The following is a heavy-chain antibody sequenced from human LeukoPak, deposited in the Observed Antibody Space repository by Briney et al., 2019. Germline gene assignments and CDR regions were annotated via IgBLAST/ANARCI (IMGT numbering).Heavy chain of an antibody. CDR1: GFTFSSYS. CDR3: ARQLSLEGYSSGWYEGGYYYYYGMDV. V-gene: IGHV3-48*04. J-gene: IGHJ6*02. CDR2: ISSSSSTI. Sequence: PGGSLRLSCAASGFTFSSYSMNWVRQAPGKGLEWVSYISSSSSTIYYADSVKGRFTISRDNAKNSLYLQMNSLRAEDTAVYYCARQLSLEGYSSGWYEGGYYYYYGMDVWGQGTTVTVSS. D-gene: IGHD6-19*01.